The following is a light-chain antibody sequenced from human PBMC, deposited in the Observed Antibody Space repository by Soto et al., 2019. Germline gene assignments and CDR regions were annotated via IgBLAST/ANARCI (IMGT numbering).Light chain of an antibody. CDR2: DAS. V-gene: IGKV3-11*01. CDR1: QSVSSY. CDR3: QQRSNWPPYT. Sequence: EIVLTQSPATLSLSPGERATLSCRASQSVSSYLAWYQQKPGQAPRLLIYDASNRATGIPARFSGSGSGTGFTLHIRSLEPEDFAVYYCQQRSNWPPYTFGQGTKLEIK. J-gene: IGKJ2*01.